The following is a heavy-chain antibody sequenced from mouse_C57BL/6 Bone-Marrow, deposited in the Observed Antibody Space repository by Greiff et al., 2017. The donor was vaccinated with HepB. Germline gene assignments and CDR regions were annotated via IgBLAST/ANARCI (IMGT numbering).Heavy chain of an antibody. J-gene: IGHJ3*01. D-gene: IGHD2-1*01. CDR1: GYTFTSYG. CDR2: IYPRSGNT. Sequence: VKLMESGAELARPGASVKLSCKASGYTFTSYGISWVKQRTGQGLEWIGEIYPRSGNTYYNEKFKGKATLTSDTSSSTAYMQLSSLTSEDSAIYFCAGANYRFAYWGQGTLVTGAA. CDR3: AGANYRFAY. V-gene: IGHV1-81*01.